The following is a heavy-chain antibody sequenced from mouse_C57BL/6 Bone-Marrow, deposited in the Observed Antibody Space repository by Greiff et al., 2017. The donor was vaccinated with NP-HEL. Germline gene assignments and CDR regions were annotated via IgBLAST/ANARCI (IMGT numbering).Heavy chain of an antibody. CDR1: GYAFSSSW. V-gene: IGHV1-82*01. Sequence: VQLKESGPELVKPGASVKISCKASGYAFSSSWMNWVKQRPGKGLEWIGRIYPGDGDTNYNGKFKGKATLTADKSSSTAYMQLSSLTSEDSAVYFCAIGYYRSMDYWGQGTSVTVSS. D-gene: IGHD2-3*01. CDR2: IYPGDGDT. J-gene: IGHJ4*01. CDR3: AIGYYRSMDY.